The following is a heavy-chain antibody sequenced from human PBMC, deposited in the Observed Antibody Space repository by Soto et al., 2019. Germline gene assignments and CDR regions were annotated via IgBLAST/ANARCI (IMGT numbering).Heavy chain of an antibody. Sequence: GASVNVSCKASGYTFTGYYMHWVRQAPGQGLEWMGWINPNSGGTNYAQKFQGWVTMTRDTSISTAYMELSRLRSDDTAVYYCARGGADSSTNYYYGMDVWGQGTTVTVSS. V-gene: IGHV1-2*04. CDR1: GYTFTGYY. D-gene: IGHD6-13*01. CDR2: INPNSGGT. CDR3: ARGGADSSTNYYYGMDV. J-gene: IGHJ6*02.